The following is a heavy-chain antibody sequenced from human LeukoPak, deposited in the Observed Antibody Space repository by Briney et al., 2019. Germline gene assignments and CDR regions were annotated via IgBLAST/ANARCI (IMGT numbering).Heavy chain of an antibody. CDR3: QRTAYDILTGPGAFDI. V-gene: IGHV5-51*01. D-gene: IGHD3-9*01. CDR2: SYPGDSDT. CDR1: GYSFTSYW. Sequence: VESLKISCKGSGYSFTSYWIGCVRQLPGKGLEWMAISYPGDSDTRYSPSFKGQVTISADKSISPGYLQWSSLKASDTALFFWQRTAYDILTGPGAFDIWGQGTMVTVSS. J-gene: IGHJ3*02.